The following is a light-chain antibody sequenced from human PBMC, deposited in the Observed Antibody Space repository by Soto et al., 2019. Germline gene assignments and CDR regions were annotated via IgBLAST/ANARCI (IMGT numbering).Light chain of an antibody. CDR1: QSVLYSSNNKNY. CDR3: QQSYTTPPT. V-gene: IGKV4-1*01. J-gene: IGKJ3*01. Sequence: DIVMTQSPDSLAVSLGERATINCKSSQSVLYSSNNKNYLAWYQQKPGQPPKLLIYWASTRKSGVPDRFSGSGSGTDFTLTINSLQAADVAVYYCQQSYTTPPTFGPGTKVDIK. CDR2: WAS.